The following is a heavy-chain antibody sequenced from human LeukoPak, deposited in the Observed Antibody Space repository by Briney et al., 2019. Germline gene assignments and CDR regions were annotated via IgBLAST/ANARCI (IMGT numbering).Heavy chain of an antibody. CDR3: ARDPTRITMIDY. J-gene: IGHJ4*02. CDR1: GFTFSSYS. D-gene: IGHD3-22*01. CDR2: ISSSSSYI. Sequence: GGSLRLSCAASGFTFSSYSMNWVRQAPGKGLEWVSSISSSSSYIYYADSVKGRFTISRDNAKNSLYLQMNSLRAEDTAVYYCARDPTRITMIDYWGRGTLVTVSS. V-gene: IGHV3-21*01.